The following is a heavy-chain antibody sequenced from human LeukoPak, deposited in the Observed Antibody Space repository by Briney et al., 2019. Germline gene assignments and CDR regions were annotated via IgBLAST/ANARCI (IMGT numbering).Heavy chain of an antibody. D-gene: IGHD3-10*01. V-gene: IGHV4-31*03. CDR2: IYSSGNT. J-gene: IGHJ6*02. Sequence: SETLSLTCTLSGDSINSGGYCWNWFRQLPGKGLEWIGYIYSSGNTFYNPSLKSRVVISVDTSKNQFSLRLSAVTAADTALYYCAGSEAPITPPPYGMGAWGQGTKVTVSS. CDR3: AGSEAPITPPPYGMGA. CDR1: GDSINSGGYC.